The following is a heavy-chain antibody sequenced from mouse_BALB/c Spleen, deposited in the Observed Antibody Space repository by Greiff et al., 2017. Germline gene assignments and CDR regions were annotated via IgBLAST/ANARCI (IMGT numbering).Heavy chain of an antibody. V-gene: IGHV5-12-1*01. CDR1: GFAFSSYD. CDR2: ISSGGGST. J-gene: IGHJ3*01. CDR3: ARHEGYRYDVFAY. Sequence: EVHLVESGGGLVQPGGSLKLSCAASGFAFSSYDMSWVRQTPEKRLEWVAYISSGGGSTYYPDTVKGRFTISRDNAKNTLYLQMSSLKSEDTAMYYCARHEGYRYDVFAYWGQGTLVTVSA. D-gene: IGHD2-14*01.